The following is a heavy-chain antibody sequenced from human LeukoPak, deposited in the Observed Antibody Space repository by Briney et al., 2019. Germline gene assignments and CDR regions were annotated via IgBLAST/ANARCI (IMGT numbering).Heavy chain of an antibody. CDR2: IKQDGSET. V-gene: IGHV3-7*01. J-gene: IGHJ3*02. Sequence: SGGSLRLSCAASGFTFSSYWMSWVRQAPGQGLEWVANIKQDGSETYYVGSVRGRFTISRDNAKNSLYLLINSPRAEDTAVYYCARGSMAYAYVLDIWGQGTMVTVSS. D-gene: IGHD2/OR15-2a*01. CDR3: ARGSMAYAYVLDI. CDR1: GFTFSSYW.